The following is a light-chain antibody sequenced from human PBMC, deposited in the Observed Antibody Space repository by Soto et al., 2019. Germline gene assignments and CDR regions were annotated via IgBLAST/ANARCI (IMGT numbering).Light chain of an antibody. V-gene: IGKV3-11*01. J-gene: IGKJ5*01. CDR3: QQRSNWPPIT. CDR2: AAS. CDR1: QSVGSF. Sequence: EIVLTQSPATLSLSRGERATLSCGASQSVGSFLAWYQQKPGQAPRLLIYAASNRATGIPARFSGSGSGTDFTLTISSLEPEDFAVYYCQQRSNWPPITFGQGTRLEIK.